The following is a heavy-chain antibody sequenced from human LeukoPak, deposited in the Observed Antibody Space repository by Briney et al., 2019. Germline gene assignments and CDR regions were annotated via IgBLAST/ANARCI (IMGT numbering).Heavy chain of an antibody. CDR1: GGSISSGGYS. V-gene: IGHV4-30-2*01. CDR3: ARGSCSSTSCYYDDY. J-gene: IGHJ4*02. Sequence: SETLSLICTVSGGSISSGGYSWSWIRQPPGKGLEWIGYIYHSGSTNYNPSLKSRVTISVDTSKNQFSLKLSSVTAADTAVYYCARGSCSSTSCYYDDYWGQGTLVTVSS. CDR2: IYHSGST. D-gene: IGHD2-2*01.